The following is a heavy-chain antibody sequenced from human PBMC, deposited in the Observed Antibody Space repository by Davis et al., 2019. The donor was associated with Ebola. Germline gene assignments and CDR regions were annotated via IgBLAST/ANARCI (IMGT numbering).Heavy chain of an antibody. Sequence: AASVKVSCKASGYTFTGYYMHWVRQPHGQGLEWMGRINPNSGGTNYAQKFQGRVTMTRDTSNSTAYMELSRLRSDDTAVYYCARGAISMKVVPRDYYYGMDVWGQGTTVTVSS. J-gene: IGHJ6*02. CDR2: INPNSGGT. D-gene: IGHD3-22*01. V-gene: IGHV1-2*06. CDR3: ARGAISMKVVPRDYYYGMDV. CDR1: GYTFTGYY.